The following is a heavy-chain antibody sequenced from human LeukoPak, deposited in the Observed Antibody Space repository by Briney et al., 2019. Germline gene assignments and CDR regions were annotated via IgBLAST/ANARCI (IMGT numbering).Heavy chain of an antibody. CDR2: ISWNSGSI. V-gene: IGHV3-9*01. CDR3: GAYMFGFGGDF. J-gene: IGHJ4*02. CDR1: GFTFDDYA. D-gene: IGHD3-10*02. Sequence: GGSPRLSCAASGFTFDDYAMHWVRQAPGKGLEWVSGISWNSGSIGYADSVKGRFTISRDNAKNSLYLEMNSLTGEDTAVYYCGAYMFGFGGDFWGQGTPVTVSS.